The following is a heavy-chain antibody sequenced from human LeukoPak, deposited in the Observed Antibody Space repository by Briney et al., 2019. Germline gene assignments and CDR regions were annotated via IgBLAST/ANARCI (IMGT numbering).Heavy chain of an antibody. Sequence: GGSLRLSCAASGFTFSSYGMHWVRQAPGKGLEWVSFIRYDGSDKYYADSVRGRFTISRDNSKNTLYLQMNSLRAEDTAVYYCARRAGAYSHPYDYWGQGTLVTVSS. D-gene: IGHD4/OR15-4a*01. CDR3: ARRAGAYSHPYDY. J-gene: IGHJ4*02. CDR1: GFTFSSYG. CDR2: IRYDGSDK. V-gene: IGHV3-30*02.